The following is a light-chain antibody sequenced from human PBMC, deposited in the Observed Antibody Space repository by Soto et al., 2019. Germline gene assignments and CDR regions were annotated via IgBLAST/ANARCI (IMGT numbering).Light chain of an antibody. CDR1: SSDVGGHNY. CDR2: DVT. Sequence: SALTQPRSVSGSPGQSVTISCTGTSSDVGGHNYVSWYQQHPGKAPQLMIYDVTKRPSGVPDRFSGSKSGSTASLTISGLQAEDEADYYCCSYAGSYTYVFGTGTKVTVL. CDR3: CSYAGSYTYV. J-gene: IGLJ1*01. V-gene: IGLV2-11*01.